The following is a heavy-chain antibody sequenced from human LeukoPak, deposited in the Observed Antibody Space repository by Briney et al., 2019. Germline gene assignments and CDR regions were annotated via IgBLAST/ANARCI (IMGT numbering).Heavy chain of an antibody. CDR1: GASIRSGGSY. Sequence: SETLSLTCTVSGASIRSGGSYWSWIRQPPGKGLEWIGYIYHSESTYYNPSLNSRVTISVDRSKNQFSLKLTSVTAADTAVYYCVRFRYSGSYSPWGQGTLVTVPS. CDR3: VRFRYSGSYSP. V-gene: IGHV4-30-2*01. CDR2: IYHSEST. J-gene: IGHJ4*02. D-gene: IGHD1-26*01.